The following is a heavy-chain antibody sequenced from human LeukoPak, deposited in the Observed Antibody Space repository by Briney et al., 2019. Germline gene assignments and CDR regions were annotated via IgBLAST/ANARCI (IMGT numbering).Heavy chain of an antibody. CDR2: INPNSGDT. CDR1: GYTFTGYY. J-gene: IGHJ4*02. D-gene: IGHD3-16*01. CDR3: ATQRGSYLWGTDFDY. Sequence: ASVKVSCKASGYTFTGYYMHWVRQAPGQGLEWMGWINPNSGDTKYAQKFQGRVTMTRDTSISTAYMELTRLRSDDTAVYYCATQRGSYLWGTDFDYWGQGTLVTVSS. V-gene: IGHV1-2*02.